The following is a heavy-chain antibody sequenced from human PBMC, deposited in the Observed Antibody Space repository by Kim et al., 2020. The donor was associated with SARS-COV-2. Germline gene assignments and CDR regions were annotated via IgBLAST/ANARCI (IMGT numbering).Heavy chain of an antibody. CDR1: GFTFSSYA. CDR2: ISGSGGST. J-gene: IGHJ3*02. V-gene: IGHV3-23*01. Sequence: GGSLRLSCAASGFTFSSYAMSWVRQAPGKGLEWVSAISGSGGSTYYADSVKGRFTISRDNSKNTLYLQMNSLRAEDTAVYYCAKKPYYDFWSGYSDAFDIWGQGTMVTVSS. CDR3: AKKPYYDFWSGYSDAFDI. D-gene: IGHD3-3*01.